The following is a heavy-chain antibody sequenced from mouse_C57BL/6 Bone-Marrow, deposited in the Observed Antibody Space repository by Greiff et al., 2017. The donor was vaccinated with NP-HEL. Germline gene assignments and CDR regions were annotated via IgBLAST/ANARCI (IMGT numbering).Heavy chain of an antibody. Sequence: VQLQQPGAELVRPGTSVKLSCKASGYTFTSYWMHWVKQRPGQGLEWIGVIDPSDSYTNYNQKFKGKATLTVDTSSSTAYMQLSSLTSEDSAVYYCERLHYGSLFDYWGQGTTLTVSS. CDR3: ERLHYGSLFDY. D-gene: IGHD1-1*01. CDR1: GYTFTSYW. J-gene: IGHJ2*01. CDR2: IDPSDSYT. V-gene: IGHV1-59*01.